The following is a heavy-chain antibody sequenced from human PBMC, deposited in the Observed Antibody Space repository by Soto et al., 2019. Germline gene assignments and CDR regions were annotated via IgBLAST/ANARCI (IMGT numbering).Heavy chain of an antibody. J-gene: IGHJ4*02. CDR3: ARKPRLAAAVFDY. CDR2: IHSGGST. CDR1: DYSINSDSNL. D-gene: IGHD6-13*01. V-gene: IGHV4-28*01. Sequence: SETLSLTCAVSDYSINSDSNLWGWIRQPPGKGLEWIGYIHSGGSTYYNPSLKSRVTMSVDTAKNQFSLKLTSVTAVDTAVYYCARKPRLAAAVFDYWGQGVLVTVSS.